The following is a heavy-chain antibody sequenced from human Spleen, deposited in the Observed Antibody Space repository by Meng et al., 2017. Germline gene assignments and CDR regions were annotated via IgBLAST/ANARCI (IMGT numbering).Heavy chain of an antibody. CDR2: INHSGST. CDR1: GGSFSDYY. Sequence: QGPIQQWCGGLLKPSETLSLTCVVSGGSFSDYYWSWIRQPPGKGLEWIGEINHSGSTNYNPSLESRATISVDTSQNNLSLKLSSVTAADSAVYYCARGPTTMAHDFDYWGQGTLVTVSS. J-gene: IGHJ4*02. D-gene: IGHD4-11*01. V-gene: IGHV4-34*01. CDR3: ARGPTTMAHDFDY.